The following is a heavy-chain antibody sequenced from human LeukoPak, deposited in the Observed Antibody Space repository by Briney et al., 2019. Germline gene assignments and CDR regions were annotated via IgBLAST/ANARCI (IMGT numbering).Heavy chain of an antibody. CDR3: ARFEGYSSSSWYAFDY. CDR2: IIPIFGTA. J-gene: IGHJ4*02. Sequence: SVKVSCKASGGTFSSYAISWVRQAPGQGLEWVGGIIPIFGTANYAQKFQGRVTITADKSTSTAYMELSSLRSEDTAVYYCARFEGYSSSSWYAFDYWGQGTLVTVSS. V-gene: IGHV1-69*06. CDR1: GGTFSSYA. D-gene: IGHD6-13*01.